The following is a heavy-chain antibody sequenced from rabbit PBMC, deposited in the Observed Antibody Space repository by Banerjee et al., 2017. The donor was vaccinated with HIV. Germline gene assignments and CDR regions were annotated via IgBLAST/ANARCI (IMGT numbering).Heavy chain of an antibody. J-gene: IGHJ4*01. CDR1: GFSFSNKYV. V-gene: IGHV1S45*01. CDR2: INTISGDT. D-gene: IGHD7-1*01. Sequence: QEQLEESGGDLVKPGGSLTLTCTASGFSFSNKYVMCWVRQAPGKGLEWIACINTISGDTVYATWAKGRFTISKASWTTVTLQMTSLTAADTATYFCARDRDTGVIGWNFNLWGPGTLVTVS. CDR3: ARDRDTGVIGWNFNL.